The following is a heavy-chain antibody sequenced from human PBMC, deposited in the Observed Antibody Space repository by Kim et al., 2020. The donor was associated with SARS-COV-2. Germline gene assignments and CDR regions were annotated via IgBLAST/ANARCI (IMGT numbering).Heavy chain of an antibody. V-gene: IGHV3-9*01. Sequence: GGSLRLSCAASGFTFDDYAMHWVRQAPGKGLEWVSGISWNSGSIGYADSVKGRFTISRDNAKNSLYLQMNSLRAEDTALYYCAKGAPYSSSWYDNWFDPWGQGTLVTVSS. D-gene: IGHD6-13*01. CDR1: GFTFDDYA. CDR3: AKGAPYSSSWYDNWFDP. J-gene: IGHJ5*02. CDR2: ISWNSGSI.